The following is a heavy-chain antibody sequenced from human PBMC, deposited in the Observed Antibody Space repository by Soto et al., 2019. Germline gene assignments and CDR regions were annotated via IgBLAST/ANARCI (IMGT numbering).Heavy chain of an antibody. J-gene: IGHJ6*02. V-gene: IGHV3-66*01. CDR1: GFTVSTKY. CDR2: IYSGGST. CDR3: AREKGRYFDWLSRDYYYGLDV. D-gene: IGHD3-9*01. Sequence: PWGSLRLSCAASGFTVSTKYMSWVRQAPGKGLEWVSVIYSGGSTFYADSVKGRFTISRDNAKNSLYLQMNSLRDEDTAVYYCAREKGRYFDWLSRDYYYGLDVWGQGTTVTVSS.